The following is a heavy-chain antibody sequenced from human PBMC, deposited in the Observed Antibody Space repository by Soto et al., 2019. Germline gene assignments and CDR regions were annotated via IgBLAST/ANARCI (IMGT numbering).Heavy chain of an antibody. J-gene: IGHJ4*02. Sequence: GGSLRLACAASGFTISSNAMYWVRQAPGKGLEWVSAISDRGDTTHYADSVKGRFTISRDTSKNTLYLQLNTLRADDTAVYYCAKDKPGTTSFDYWGQGTLVTVSS. D-gene: IGHD1-1*01. V-gene: IGHV3-23*01. CDR1: GFTISSNA. CDR2: ISDRGDTT. CDR3: AKDKPGTTSFDY.